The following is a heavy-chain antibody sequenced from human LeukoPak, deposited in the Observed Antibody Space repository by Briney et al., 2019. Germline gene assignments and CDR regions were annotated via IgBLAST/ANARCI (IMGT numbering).Heavy chain of an antibody. CDR3: ARGGDGYNFDY. J-gene: IGHJ4*02. D-gene: IGHD5-24*01. Sequence: SETLSLTCAVYGGSFSGYYWSWVRQPPGKGLEWIGEINHSGSTNYNPSLKSRVTISVDTSKNQFSLKLSSVTAADTAVYYCARGGDGYNFDYWGQGTLVTVSS. V-gene: IGHV4-34*01. CDR2: INHSGST. CDR1: GGSFSGYY.